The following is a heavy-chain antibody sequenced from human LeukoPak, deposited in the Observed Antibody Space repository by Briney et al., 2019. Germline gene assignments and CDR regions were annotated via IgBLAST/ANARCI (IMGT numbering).Heavy chain of an antibody. CDR1: GFTFSSYA. Sequence: GGSLRLSCAASGFTFSSYAMSWVRQAPGKGLEWVSAISGSGGSTYYADFVKGRFTISRDNAKNTLYLQMNSLRAEDTAVYYCAKVFIRNYYGSTPSDYWGQGTLVTVSS. J-gene: IGHJ4*02. CDR3: AKVFIRNYYGSTPSDY. D-gene: IGHD3-10*01. V-gene: IGHV3-23*01. CDR2: ISGSGGST.